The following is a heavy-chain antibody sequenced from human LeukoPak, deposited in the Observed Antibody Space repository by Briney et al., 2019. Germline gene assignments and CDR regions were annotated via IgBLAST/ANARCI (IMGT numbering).Heavy chain of an antibody. J-gene: IGHJ5*02. Sequence: GASVKVSCKASGGTFSSYAISWVRQAPGQGLEWMGGIIPIFGTANYAQKFQGRVTITTDESTSTAYMELSSLRSEDTAVYYCARVQYYYDSSGYYLNWFDPWGQGTLVTVS. D-gene: IGHD3-22*01. CDR1: GGTFSSYA. CDR3: ARVQYYYDSSGYYLNWFDP. V-gene: IGHV1-69*05. CDR2: IIPIFGTA.